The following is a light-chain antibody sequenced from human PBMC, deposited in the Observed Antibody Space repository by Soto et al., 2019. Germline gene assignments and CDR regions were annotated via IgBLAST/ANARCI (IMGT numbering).Light chain of an antibody. J-gene: IGKJ1*01. CDR2: GAS. V-gene: IGKV3-20*01. CDR1: QSVNSNY. Sequence: EIVLTQSPGTLSLSPGERATLSCRASQSVNSNYVTWYQQKPGQAPRLRIYGASSRATGIPDRFSGSGSGTDFTLTISRLEPEDFAVYYCQQDNNWPPSTFGQGTKVESK. CDR3: QQDNNWPPST.